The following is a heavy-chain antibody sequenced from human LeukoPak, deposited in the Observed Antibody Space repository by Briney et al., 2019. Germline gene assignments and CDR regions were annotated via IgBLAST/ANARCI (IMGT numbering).Heavy chain of an antibody. V-gene: IGHV4-39*01. CDR2: IYYSGST. J-gene: IGHJ3*02. CDR3: ARRGIEYCSSSSCPNAFDI. Sequence: SETLSLTCTVSGGSISSSYYYWGWIRQPPGTGLEWIGRIYYSGSTYYNPSLKSRLTISVEPSKNQFCLVLRSVTATDTAVYYCARRGIEYCSSSSCPNAFDIWGQGTMVTVSS. D-gene: IGHD2-2*01. CDR1: GGSISSSYYY.